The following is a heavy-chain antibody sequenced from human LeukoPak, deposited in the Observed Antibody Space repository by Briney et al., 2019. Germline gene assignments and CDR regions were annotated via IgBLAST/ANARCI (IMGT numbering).Heavy chain of an antibody. J-gene: IGHJ3*02. CDR3: ARHAPTVGTPDAFDI. V-gene: IGHV4-59*08. CDR1: GGSISSYY. D-gene: IGHD4-23*01. Sequence: PSETLSLTRTVSGGSISSYYWSWIRQPPGKGLEWIAYIYYSGSTDYNPSLKSRVTISLDTSKNQFSLKLSSVTAADTAVYSCARHAPTVGTPDAFDIWGQGTMVTVSS. CDR2: IYYSGST.